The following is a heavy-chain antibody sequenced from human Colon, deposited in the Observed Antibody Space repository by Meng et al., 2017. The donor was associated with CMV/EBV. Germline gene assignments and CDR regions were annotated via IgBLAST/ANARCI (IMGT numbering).Heavy chain of an antibody. J-gene: IGHJ4*02. Sequence: GESLKISCAASGFTFSNHWMTWVRQAPGKGLEWVANIKEDGSEKYYVDSVKGRFTISRDNAKNSLYLQMNSLRAEDTAIYYCARDGVVVLGATRDWGQGTLVTVSS. CDR1: GFTFSNHW. V-gene: IGHV3-7*03. D-gene: IGHD2-15*01. CDR2: IKEDGSEK. CDR3: ARDGVVVLGATRD.